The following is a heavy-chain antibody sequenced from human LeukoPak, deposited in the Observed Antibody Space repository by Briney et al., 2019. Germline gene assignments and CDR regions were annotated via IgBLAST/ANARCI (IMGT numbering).Heavy chain of an antibody. Sequence: PGGSLRLSCSASGFTFSSYGMHWVRQAPGKGLVWVAFIRYDGSDKYYAESVKGRFTISRDNSKNTLYLQMNSLRAEDTAVYYCARGGGRYSYGTFDYWGQGTLVTVSS. J-gene: IGHJ4*02. CDR3: ARGGGRYSYGTFDY. CDR2: IRYDGSDK. D-gene: IGHD5-18*01. CDR1: GFTFSSYG. V-gene: IGHV3-30*02.